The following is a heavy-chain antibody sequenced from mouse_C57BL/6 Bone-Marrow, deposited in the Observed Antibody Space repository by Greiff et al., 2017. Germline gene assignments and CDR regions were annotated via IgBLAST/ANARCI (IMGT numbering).Heavy chain of an antibody. V-gene: IGHV1-69*01. J-gene: IGHJ4*01. D-gene: IGHD2-1*01. CDR3: ARGVYYGIYPLYYYAMDY. CDR1: GYTFTSYW. Sequence: VQLQQSGAELVMPGASVKLSCKASGYTFTSYWMHWVKQRPGQGLEWIGEIDPSDSYTNYNQKFKGKSTLTVDKSSSTSYMQLSSLTSEDSAVYYCARGVYYGIYPLYYYAMDYWGRGTSVTVSS. CDR2: IDPSDSYT.